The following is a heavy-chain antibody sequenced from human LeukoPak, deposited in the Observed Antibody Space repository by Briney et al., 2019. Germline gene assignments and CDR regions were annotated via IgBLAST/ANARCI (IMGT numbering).Heavy chain of an antibody. CDR1: GFTFSGSA. Sequence: GGSLKLSCAASGFTFSGSAMHWVRQASGKGLEWVGRIRSKANSYATAYAASVKGRFTISRDDSKNTAYLQMNSLKTEDTAVYYCARAPSGFTYGPGDHWGQGTLVTVSS. V-gene: IGHV3-73*01. J-gene: IGHJ4*02. CDR2: IRSKANSYAT. D-gene: IGHD5-18*01. CDR3: ARAPSGFTYGPGDH.